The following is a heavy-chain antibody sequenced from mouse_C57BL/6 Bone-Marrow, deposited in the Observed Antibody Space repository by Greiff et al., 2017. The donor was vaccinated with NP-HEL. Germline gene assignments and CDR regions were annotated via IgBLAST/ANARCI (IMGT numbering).Heavy chain of an antibody. CDR3: TELGREGGY. V-gene: IGHV1-15*01. CDR2: IDPETGGT. CDR1: GYTFTDYE. J-gene: IGHJ2*01. D-gene: IGHD4-1*01. Sequence: QVQLKESGAELVRPGASVTLSCKASGYTFTDYEMHWVKQTPVHGLEWIGAIDPETGGTAYNQKFKGKAILTADKSSSTAYMELRSLTSEDSAVYYCTELGREGGYWGQGTTLTVSS.